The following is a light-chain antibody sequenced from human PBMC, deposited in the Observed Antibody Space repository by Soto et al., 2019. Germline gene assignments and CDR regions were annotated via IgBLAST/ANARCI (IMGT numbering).Light chain of an antibody. CDR3: QQRDNWPWT. J-gene: IGKJ1*01. CDR2: DAS. CDR1: QSIRNN. Sequence: ETVLTQSPATLSLSPGERATLSCRASQSIRNNLAWYQHRPGQAPRLLIYDASTRATGIPGRFSGSGSGTHVSVSISYLEPEDFAVDYCQQRDNWPWTFGQGAKVEIK. V-gene: IGKV3-11*01.